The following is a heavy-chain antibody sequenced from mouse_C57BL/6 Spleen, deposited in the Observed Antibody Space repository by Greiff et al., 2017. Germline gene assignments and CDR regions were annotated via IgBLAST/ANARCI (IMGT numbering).Heavy chain of an antibody. CDR3: ARGNYYGSDFDY. CDR1: GYSFTGYY. CDR2: INPSNGGT. D-gene: IGHD1-1*01. Sequence: VQLQQSGPELVKPGASVKISCKASGYSFTGYYMNWVKQSPEKSLEWIGEINPSNGGTTYNQKFKAKATLTVDKSSSTAYMQLKSLTSEDSAVYYCARGNYYGSDFDYWGQGTTLTVSS. V-gene: IGHV1-42*01. J-gene: IGHJ2*01.